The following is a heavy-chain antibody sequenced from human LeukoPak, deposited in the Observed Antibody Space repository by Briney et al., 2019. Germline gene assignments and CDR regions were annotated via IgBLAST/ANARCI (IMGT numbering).Heavy chain of an antibody. V-gene: IGHV3-7*05. Sequence: PGGSLRFSCAASGFPFSRYWMSWVRQAPGKGLEWVANIKQDGSEKYYVDSVKGRFTISRDNAKNSLYLQMNSLRVEDTAVYYCARGWELDPWGQGTLVTVSS. CDR3: ARGWELDP. D-gene: IGHD1-26*01. J-gene: IGHJ5*02. CDR1: GFPFSRYW. CDR2: IKQDGSEK.